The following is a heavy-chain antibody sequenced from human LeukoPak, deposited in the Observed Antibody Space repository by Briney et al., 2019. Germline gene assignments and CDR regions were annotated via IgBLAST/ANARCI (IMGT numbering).Heavy chain of an antibody. CDR2: IITIFGTA. CDR3: ARGGSGWYWGLDI. D-gene: IGHD6-19*01. Sequence: ASVKVSCKASGGTFSSYAISWVRQAPGQGLEWMGGIITIFGTANYAQKFQGRVTIIADESTSTAYMELSSLRSEDTAVYYCARGGSGWYWGLDIWGQGTMVTVSS. CDR1: GGTFSSYA. V-gene: IGHV1-69*01. J-gene: IGHJ3*02.